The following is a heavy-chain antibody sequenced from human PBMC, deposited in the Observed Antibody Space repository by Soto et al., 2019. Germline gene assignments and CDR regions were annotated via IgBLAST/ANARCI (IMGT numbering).Heavy chain of an antibody. CDR3: SRDKGFDLYVMDF. V-gene: IGHV3-30-3*01. J-gene: IGHJ6*02. D-gene: IGHD3-10*01. CDR1: GFTFSSYA. CDR2: ISYDGSNK. Sequence: GGSLRLSCAASGFTFSSYAMHWVRQAPGKGLEWVAVISYDGSNKYYADSVKGRFTISRDNSKNTLYLQMNSLRAEDTAVYYFSRDKGFDLYVMDFCGQGSSVPVSS.